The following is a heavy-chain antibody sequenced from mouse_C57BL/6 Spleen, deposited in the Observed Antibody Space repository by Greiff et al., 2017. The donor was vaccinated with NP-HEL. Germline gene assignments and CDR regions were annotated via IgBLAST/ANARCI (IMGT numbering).Heavy chain of an antibody. V-gene: IGHV1-64*01. CDR1: GYTFTSYW. J-gene: IGHJ1*03. CDR3: ARRYYGSSPAFDV. CDR2: IHPNSGST. D-gene: IGHD1-1*01. Sequence: QVQLQQSGAELVKPGASVKLSCKASGYTFTSYWMHWVKQRPGQGLEWIGMIHPNSGSTNYNEKFKSKATLTVDKSSSTAYMQLSSLTSEDSAVYYCARRYYGSSPAFDVWGTGTTVTVSS.